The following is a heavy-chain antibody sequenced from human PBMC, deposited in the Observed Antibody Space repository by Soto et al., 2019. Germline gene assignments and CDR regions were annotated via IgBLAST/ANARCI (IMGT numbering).Heavy chain of an antibody. CDR1: GVTFSSYA. V-gene: IGHV3-23*01. D-gene: IGHD1-26*01. CDR3: AKDNGSYRPLFQDY. CDR2: IGGGGANT. Sequence: PGGSLRLSCAASGVTFSSYAMNWVRQAPGKGLEWVSGIGGGGANTYYADSVKGRFTISRDNSKNTLYLQMNSLRVEDTAVYYCAKDNGSYRPLFQDYWGQGTLVPVAS. J-gene: IGHJ4*02.